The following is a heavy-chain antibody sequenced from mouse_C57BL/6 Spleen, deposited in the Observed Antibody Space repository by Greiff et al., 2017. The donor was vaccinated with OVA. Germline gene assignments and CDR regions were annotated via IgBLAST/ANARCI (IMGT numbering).Heavy chain of an antibody. CDR2: IWSDGST. V-gene: IGHV2-6-1*01. J-gene: IGHJ4*01. Sequence: VKLVESGPGLVAPSQSLSITCTVSGFSLTSYGVHWVRQPPGKGLEWLVVIWSDGSTTYNSALKSRLSISKDNSKSQVFLKMNSLQTDDTAMYYCARHERIYYGNYDLYAMDYWGQGTSVTVSS. CDR1: GFSLTSYG. D-gene: IGHD2-1*01. CDR3: ARHERIYYGNYDLYAMDY.